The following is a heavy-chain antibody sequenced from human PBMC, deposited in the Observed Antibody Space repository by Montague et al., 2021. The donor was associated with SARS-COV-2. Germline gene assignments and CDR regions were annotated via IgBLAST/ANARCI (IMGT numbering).Heavy chain of an antibody. D-gene: IGHD6-13*01. V-gene: IGHV6-1*01. J-gene: IGHJ4*02. CDR2: LLLKNKKYN. CDR3: GRVFAPAGTFDF. CDR1: GDSVAELRRR. Sequence: CAISGDSVAELRRRSEGDTSELQSQFHFLCRLLLKNKKYNDYAVSVKSRITINPDTSKNQFSLQLKSVTPKDTAIYFCGRVFAPAGTFDFWGQGTLVTVSS.